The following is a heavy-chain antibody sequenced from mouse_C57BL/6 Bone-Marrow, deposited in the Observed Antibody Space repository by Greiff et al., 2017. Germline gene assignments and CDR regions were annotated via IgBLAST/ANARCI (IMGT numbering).Heavy chain of an antibody. V-gene: IGHV1-9*01. J-gene: IGHJ2*01. CDR1: GYTFTGYC. D-gene: IGHD1-1*01. CDR3: TSSFDYYVCDF. Sequence: VQLQESGAELMKPGASVKLSCKASGYTFTGYCIHWVKQRPGQGLEWIGALYPGSGSTKYTEKFQGKATFTADTSSNTAYLQLSSLTSEDSAIYYCTSSFDYYVCDFWGQGTTLPVSS. CDR2: LYPGSGST.